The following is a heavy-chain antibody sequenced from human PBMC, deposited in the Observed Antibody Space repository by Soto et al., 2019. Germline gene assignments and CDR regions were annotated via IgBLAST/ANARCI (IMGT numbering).Heavy chain of an antibody. CDR1: GFTFSSYA. D-gene: IGHD2-21*02. CDR3: ARDASQVTAILSY. CDR2: ISYDGSNK. J-gene: IGHJ4*02. Sequence: GGSLRLSCAASGFTFSSYAMHWVRQAPGKGLEWVAVISYDGSNKYYADSVKGRFTISRDNSKNTLYLQMNSLRAEDTAVYYCARDASQVTAILSYWGQGTLVTVSS. V-gene: IGHV3-30-3*01.